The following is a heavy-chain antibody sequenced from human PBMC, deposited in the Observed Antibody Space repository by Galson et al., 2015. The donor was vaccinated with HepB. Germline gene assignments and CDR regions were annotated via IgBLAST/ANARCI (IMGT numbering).Heavy chain of an antibody. J-gene: IGHJ6*02. CDR3: VKDHRNDILTTYRTYYGMDV. CDR2: ISSNGAYP. V-gene: IGHV3-64D*06. CDR1: GFTFSRYS. Sequence: SLILSCAASGFTFSRYSMHWVRQAPGKGLEYISAISSNGAYPYYADSLKGRFTISRDNSKNTLYLQTSSLRAEDTAVYYCVKDHRNDILTTYRTYYGMDVWGQGTTVTVTS. D-gene: IGHD3-9*01.